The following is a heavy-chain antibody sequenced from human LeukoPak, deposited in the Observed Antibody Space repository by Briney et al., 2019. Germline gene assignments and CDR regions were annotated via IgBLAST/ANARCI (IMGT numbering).Heavy chain of an antibody. V-gene: IGHV4-39*01. CDR2: IYYSGST. Sequence: ASETLSLTCTVSGGSISSSSYYWGWIRQPPGKGLEWIGSIYYSGSTYYNPSLKSRVTISVDTSKNQFSLKLSSVTAADTAEYYCARQSRSSSYPRYFDYWGQGTLVTVSS. CDR3: ARQSRSSSYPRYFDY. J-gene: IGHJ4*02. D-gene: IGHD3-22*01. CDR1: GGSISSSSYY.